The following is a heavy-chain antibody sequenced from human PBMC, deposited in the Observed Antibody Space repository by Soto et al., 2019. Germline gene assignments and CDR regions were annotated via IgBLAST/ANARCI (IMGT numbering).Heavy chain of an antibody. Sequence: GGSLRLSCAASGFTSSIYWMSWVRQAPGKGLEWVANIKQDGSEKYYVDSVKGRFTISRDNAKNSLYLQMNSLRAEDTAVYYCARGRAPTIFGVVIPFFDYWGQGTLVTVSS. CDR3: ARGRAPTIFGVVIPFFDY. D-gene: IGHD3-3*01. CDR1: GFTSSIYW. V-gene: IGHV3-7*03. CDR2: IKQDGSEK. J-gene: IGHJ4*02.